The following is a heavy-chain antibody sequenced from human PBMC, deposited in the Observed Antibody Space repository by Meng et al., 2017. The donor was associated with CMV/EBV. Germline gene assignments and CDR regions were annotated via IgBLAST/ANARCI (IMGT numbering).Heavy chain of an antibody. D-gene: IGHD2-2*01. CDR1: GYTFTSYG. CDR3: ARLVVPAAISYYYYYGMDV. Sequence: ASVKVSCKASGYTFTSYGISWVRQAPGQGLEWMGWISACNGNTNYAQKLQGRVTMTTDTSTSTAYMELRSLRSDDTAVYYCARLVVPAAISYYYYYGMDVWGQGTTVTVSS. V-gene: IGHV1-18*01. CDR2: ISACNGNT. J-gene: IGHJ6*02.